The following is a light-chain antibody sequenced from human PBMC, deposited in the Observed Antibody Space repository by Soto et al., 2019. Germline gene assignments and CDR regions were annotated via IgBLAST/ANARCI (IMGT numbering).Light chain of an antibody. V-gene: IGKV3-20*01. J-gene: IGKJ2*01. CDR2: CAS. Sequence: EIVLTQSPGTLSLSPGERATLSCRASQSVSSNYLAWHQQKPGQAPRLLIYCASSRATGSPDRFSGIGSGTDFTLTITRLETEDFAVDYCQQYGSSPMHTFGQGTKLEIK. CDR3: QQYGSSPMHT. CDR1: QSVSSNY.